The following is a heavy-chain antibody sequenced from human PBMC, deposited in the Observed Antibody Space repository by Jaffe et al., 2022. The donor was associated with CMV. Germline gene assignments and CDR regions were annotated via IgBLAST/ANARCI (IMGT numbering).Heavy chain of an antibody. V-gene: IGHV4-34*01. D-gene: IGHD1-20*01. Sequence: QVQLQQWGAGLLKPSETLSLTCAVYGGSFSGYYWSWIRQPPGKGLEWIGEINHSGSTNYNPSLKSRVTISVDTSKNQFSLKLSSVTAADTAVYYCARVRIYNWIRGDIWGQGTMVTVSS. CDR3: ARVRIYNWIRGDI. CDR2: INHSGST. J-gene: IGHJ3*02. CDR1: GGSFSGYY.